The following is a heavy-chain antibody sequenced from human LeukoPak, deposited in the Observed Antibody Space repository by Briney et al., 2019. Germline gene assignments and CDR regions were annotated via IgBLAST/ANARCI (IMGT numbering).Heavy chain of an antibody. J-gene: IGHJ4*02. Sequence: GSLRLSCAASGFTFSSYWMHWVRQAPGKGLGWVSRINSDGGSTTYADSVKGRFTISRDNAKNTLYLQMNSLRAEDTAVYYCARVAYSSSWYIDYWGQGTLVTVSS. CDR3: ARVAYSSSWYIDY. CDR2: INSDGGST. CDR1: GFTFSSYW. D-gene: IGHD6-13*01. V-gene: IGHV3-74*01.